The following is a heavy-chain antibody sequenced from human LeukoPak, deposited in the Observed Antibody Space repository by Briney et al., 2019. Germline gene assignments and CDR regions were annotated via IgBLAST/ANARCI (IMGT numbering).Heavy chain of an antibody. D-gene: IGHD1-26*01. CDR3: ARVGGHDAFDI. CDR2: IYYSGGT. V-gene: IGHV4-59*01. J-gene: IGHJ3*02. CDR1: GGSISSYY. Sequence: SETLSLTCTVSGGSISSYYWSWIRQPPGKGLEWIGYIYYSGGTNYNPSLKSRVTISVDTSKNQFSLKLSSVTAADTAVYYCARVGGHDAFDIWGQGTMVTVSS.